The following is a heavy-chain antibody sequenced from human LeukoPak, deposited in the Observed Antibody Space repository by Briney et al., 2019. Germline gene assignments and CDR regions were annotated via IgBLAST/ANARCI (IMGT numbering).Heavy chain of an antibody. CDR1: GGSISSSSYY. Sequence: PSETLSLTCTVSGGSISSSSYYWSWIRQPAGKGLEWIGRIYTSGSTNYNPSLKSRVTISVDTSKNQFSLKLSSVTAADTAVYYCARQGWDVVGALRDDYYGMDVWGQGTTVTVSS. CDR2: IYTSGST. D-gene: IGHD1-26*01. CDR3: ARQGWDVVGALRDDYYGMDV. J-gene: IGHJ6*02. V-gene: IGHV4-61*02.